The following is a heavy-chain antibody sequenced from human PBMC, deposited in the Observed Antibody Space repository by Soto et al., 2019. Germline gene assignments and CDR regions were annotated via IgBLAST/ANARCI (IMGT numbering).Heavy chain of an antibody. CDR1: GFIFSGYW. CDR2: IRQDGSKK. J-gene: IGHJ4*02. D-gene: IGHD3-22*01. V-gene: IGHV3-7*01. CDR3: AKDRYDSSGLFDS. Sequence: GGSLRLSCAASGFIFSGYWMSWVRQAPGKGLEWVATIRQDGSKKHYVDSVKGRFTMSRDNSKNSLYLQMNSLRAEDTAVYYCAKDRYDSSGLFDSWGQGTLVTVSS.